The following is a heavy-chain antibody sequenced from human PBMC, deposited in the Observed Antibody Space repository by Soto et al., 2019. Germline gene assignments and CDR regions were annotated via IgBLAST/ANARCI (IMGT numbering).Heavy chain of an antibody. CDR2: ITTAGDT. J-gene: IGHJ6*02. CDR1: GFTFSNYD. CDR3: AKGRSYYYYYGVDV. Sequence: GGSLRLSCAASGFTFSNYDMHWVRQVTGKGLEWVSGITTAGDTYYPGSVKGRFTISREKAKNSLYLQMNSLRAEDTALYYCAKGRSYYYYYGVDVWGQGTTVTVSS. V-gene: IGHV3-13*01.